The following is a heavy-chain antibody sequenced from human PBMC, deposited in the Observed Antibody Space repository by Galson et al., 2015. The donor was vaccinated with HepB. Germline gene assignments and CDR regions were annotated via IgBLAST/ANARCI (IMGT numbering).Heavy chain of an antibody. CDR3: ARTGSAMVSPFEF. CDR2: MKFDGTNK. J-gene: IGHJ4*02. D-gene: IGHD5-18*01. Sequence: SLRLSCAASGFTFTNYAIHWVRQAPGKGLEWVALMKFDGTNKYYADSGKGRFTISRDNSKNTLYLQMNSLRPEDTAVYYCARTGSAMVSPFEFWGQGTLVTVS. V-gene: IGHV3-30*04. CDR1: GFTFTNYA.